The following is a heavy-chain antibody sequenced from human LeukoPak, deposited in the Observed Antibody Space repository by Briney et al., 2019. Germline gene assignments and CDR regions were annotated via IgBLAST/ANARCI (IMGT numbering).Heavy chain of an antibody. Sequence: NPGGSLRLSCAASGFNFIDYSMNWVRQAPGKGLEWIGSIYYSGSTYYNPSLKSRVTISVDTSKNQFSPKLSSVTAADTAVYYCARERYGDLVIDYWGQGTLVTVSS. D-gene: IGHD4-17*01. CDR3: ARERYGDLVIDY. J-gene: IGHJ4*02. CDR1: GFNFIDYS. V-gene: IGHV4-38-2*02. CDR2: IYYSGST.